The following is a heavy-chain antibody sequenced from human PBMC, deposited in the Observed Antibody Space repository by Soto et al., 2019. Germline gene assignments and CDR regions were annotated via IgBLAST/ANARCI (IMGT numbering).Heavy chain of an antibody. CDR2: TRNKANRYTT. CDR3: VRTSHYGSGTWNFDF. J-gene: IGHJ4*02. V-gene: IGHV3-72*01. D-gene: IGHD3-10*01. Sequence: EVQLVESGGGLVQPGGSLRLSSAGSGFTLSDNYMDWVRQAPGKGLEWVGRTRNKANRYTTEYAASVKGRFTVSRDESMNSLHLQMNSLKTEDTAVYYCVRTSHYGSGTWNFDFWGQGTVVTVSS. CDR1: GFTLSDNY.